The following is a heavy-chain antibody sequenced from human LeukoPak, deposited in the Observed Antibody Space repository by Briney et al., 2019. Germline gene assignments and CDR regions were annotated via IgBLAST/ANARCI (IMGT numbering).Heavy chain of an antibody. V-gene: IGHV3-7*01. Sequence: GGSLRLSCAASGFTFSSYWMSWVRQAPGKGLEWVANIKQDGSEKYYVDSVKGRFTISRDNAKNSLYLQMNSLRAEDTAVYYCARVGEDDSSGSYVNLFDPWGQGTLVTVSS. CDR1: GFTFSSYW. CDR3: ARVGEDDSSGSYVNLFDP. D-gene: IGHD3-22*01. J-gene: IGHJ5*02. CDR2: IKQDGSEK.